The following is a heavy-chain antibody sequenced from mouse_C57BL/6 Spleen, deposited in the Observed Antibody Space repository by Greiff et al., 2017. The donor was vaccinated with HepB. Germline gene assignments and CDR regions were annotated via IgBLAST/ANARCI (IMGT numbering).Heavy chain of an antibody. CDR2: ISSGGDYI. D-gene: IGHD1-1*02. Sequence: EVKLVESGEGLVKPGGSLKLSCAASGFTFSSYAMSWVRQTPEKRLEWVAYISSGGDYIYYADTVKGRFTISRDNARNTLYLQMSSLKSEDTAMYYCTRDGSYPFAYWGQGTLVTVSA. CDR1: GFTFSSYA. CDR3: TRDGSYPFAY. J-gene: IGHJ3*01. V-gene: IGHV5-9-1*02.